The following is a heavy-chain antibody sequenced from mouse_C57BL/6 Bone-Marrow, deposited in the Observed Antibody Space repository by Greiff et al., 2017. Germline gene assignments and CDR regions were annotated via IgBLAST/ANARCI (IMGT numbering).Heavy chain of an antibody. V-gene: IGHV1-85*01. Sequence: QVQLQQSGPELVKPGASVKLSCKASGYTFTSYDINWVKQRPGQGLEWIGWIYPRDGSTKYNEKFKGKATLTVDKSSSTAYMELHSLTSDDSAVYFCARAYGRALYYFDYWGQGTTLTVSS. CDR2: IYPRDGST. CDR1: GYTFTSYD. CDR3: ARAYGRALYYFDY. D-gene: IGHD1-1*01. J-gene: IGHJ2*01.